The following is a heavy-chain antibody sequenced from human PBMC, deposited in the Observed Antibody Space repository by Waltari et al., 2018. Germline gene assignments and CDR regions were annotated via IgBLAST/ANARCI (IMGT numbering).Heavy chain of an antibody. Sequence: EVQLLESGGGLVQPGGSLRLSCAASGFTFSSYAMSWVRQAPGKGLEWVSAISGSGGSTYYADSVKGRLTISRDNSKNTLYLQMNSLRAEDTAVYYCAKGPPTQPLLALTMDVWGKGTTVTISS. CDR3: AKGPPTQPLLALTMDV. D-gene: IGHD2-15*01. CDR2: ISGSGGST. J-gene: IGHJ6*03. V-gene: IGHV3-23*01. CDR1: GFTFSSYA.